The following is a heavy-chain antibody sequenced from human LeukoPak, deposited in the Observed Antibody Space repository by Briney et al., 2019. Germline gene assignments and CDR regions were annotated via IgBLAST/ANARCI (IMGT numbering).Heavy chain of an antibody. CDR3: ARRGLVVVPL. CDR2: IYYGGTT. CDR1: GGSVRSSDSY. J-gene: IGHJ4*02. Sequence: SETLSLTCTVSGGSVRSSDSYWVWVRQPPGKGLEWIGSIYYGGTTYYNPSLKSRVTISADTSKNQFSLEGTSVTAADTAVYYCARRGLVVVPLWGQGTLVTVSS. V-gene: IGHV4-39*01. D-gene: IGHD2-21*01.